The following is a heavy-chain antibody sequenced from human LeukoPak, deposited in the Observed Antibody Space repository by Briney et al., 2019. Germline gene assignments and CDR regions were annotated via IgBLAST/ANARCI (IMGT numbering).Heavy chain of an antibody. V-gene: IGHV5-51*01. CDR2: IYPGDLRV. D-gene: IGHD6-13*01. CDR1: GYRFTSYW. Sequence: GESLQISCQGFGYRFTSYWIGWVRQMPGKGMEWMGVIYPGDLRVRYNPSFQGQVTISVDKSINTAYLQWVSLRASDSAMYYCACRDLTSTWSFPWGQGTLVTVSS. CDR3: ACRDLTSTWSFP. J-gene: IGHJ5*02.